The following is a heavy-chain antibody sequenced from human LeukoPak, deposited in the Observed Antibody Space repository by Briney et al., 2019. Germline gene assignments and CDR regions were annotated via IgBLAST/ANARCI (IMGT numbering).Heavy chain of an antibody. V-gene: IGHV1-2*02. CDR3: ATLVAHLDY. CDR1: GYTFTDYH. D-gene: IGHD5-12*01. J-gene: IGHJ4*02. CDR2: INPNSGDT. Sequence: ASVKLSLKSFGYTFTDYHMHWVRQPPGQGLEWMGWINPNSGDTNYAQKYQGRVTMTRDTTISTAYMELSRLRSDDTAVFYCATLVAHLDYWGAGSLVTVSS.